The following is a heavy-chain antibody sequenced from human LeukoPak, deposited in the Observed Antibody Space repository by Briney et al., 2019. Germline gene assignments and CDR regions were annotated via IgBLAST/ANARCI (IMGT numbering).Heavy chain of an antibody. CDR3: ARDSTPGGFPDV. D-gene: IGHD2-15*01. CDR1: GYTFTGYY. Sequence: ASVKVSCKASGYTFTGYYMHWVRQAPGQGLEWMGWISAYNGNTNYAQKLQGRVTMTTDTSTSTAYMELRSLRSDDTAVYYRARDSTPGGFPDVWGKGTTVTVSS. J-gene: IGHJ6*04. CDR2: ISAYNGNT. V-gene: IGHV1-18*04.